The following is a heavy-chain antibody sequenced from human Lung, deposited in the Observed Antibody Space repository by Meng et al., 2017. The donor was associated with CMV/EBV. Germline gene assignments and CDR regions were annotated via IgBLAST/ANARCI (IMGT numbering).Heavy chain of an antibody. V-gene: IGHV3-74*01. Sequence: GGSLRLXCAASGFTFSRYWMHWARQAPGKGLVWVSRINNDESRKTYADSVKGRFTISRDSAKNTLYLQMNSLRAEDTAVYYCARERFDYGDYGLDYWGQGTLVXVSS. CDR1: GFTFSRYW. D-gene: IGHD4-17*01. CDR3: ARERFDYGDYGLDY. J-gene: IGHJ4*02. CDR2: INNDESRK.